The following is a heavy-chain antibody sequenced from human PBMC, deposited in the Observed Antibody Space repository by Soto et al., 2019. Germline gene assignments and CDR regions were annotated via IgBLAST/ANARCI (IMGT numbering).Heavy chain of an antibody. Sequence: GGSLRLSCAASGFTFSGFGMNWVRQAPGKGLEWVAVISDSGGTTYHADSVKGRFTISRDNSKSTLFLQMNSLRAEDAAVYYCAKAARTTTLYNFGFWGQGTLVTVSS. V-gene: IGHV3-23*01. CDR3: AKAARTTTLYNFGF. CDR2: ISDSGGTT. D-gene: IGHD1-1*01. J-gene: IGHJ4*02. CDR1: GFTFSGFG.